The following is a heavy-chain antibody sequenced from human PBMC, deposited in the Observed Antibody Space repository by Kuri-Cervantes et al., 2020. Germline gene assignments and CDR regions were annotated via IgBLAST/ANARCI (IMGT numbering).Heavy chain of an antibody. CDR3: AKGTLEFCSGGSCYPVDY. D-gene: IGHD2-15*01. V-gene: IGHV3-23*01. Sequence: GGSLRLSCAASGFTFSSYAMSWVRQAPGKGLEWVSTITLSGSNTYYADSVKGRFTISRDNSKNTLYLQMNSLRAEDTAVYYCAKGTLEFCSGGSCYPVDYWGQGTLVTVSS. J-gene: IGHJ4*02. CDR1: GFTFSSYA. CDR2: ITLSGSNT.